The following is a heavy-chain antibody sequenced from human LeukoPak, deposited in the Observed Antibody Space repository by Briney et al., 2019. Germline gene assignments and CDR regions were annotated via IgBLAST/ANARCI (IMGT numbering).Heavy chain of an antibody. Sequence: GGSLRLSCAASGFTFSTYGMHWVRQAPGKGLEWVAVISYDGDNKYFADSVKGRFTISRDNSKNTLYLQMNSLRAEDTAVYYCASVYSRPWYWGQGTLVTVSS. CDR3: ASVYSRPWY. CDR2: ISYDGDNK. V-gene: IGHV3-30*03. CDR1: GFTFSTYG. J-gene: IGHJ4*02. D-gene: IGHD5-18*01.